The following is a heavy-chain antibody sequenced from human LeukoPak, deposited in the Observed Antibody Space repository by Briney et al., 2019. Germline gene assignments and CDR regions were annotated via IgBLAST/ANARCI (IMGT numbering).Heavy chain of an antibody. V-gene: IGHV4-59*08. D-gene: IGHD3-16*02. CDR3: ARHIGGGIEDMDV. CDR1: GGSIGTYY. CDR2: IYVTGT. J-gene: IGHJ6*03. Sequence: KPSETLSLTCTVSGGSIGTYYWSWILQSPGKGLEWIGYIYVTGTRYNPYLQSRVTISVDRSRNQFFLKMSSVTAADTAVYYCARHIGGGIEDMDVWGKGTKVIVSS.